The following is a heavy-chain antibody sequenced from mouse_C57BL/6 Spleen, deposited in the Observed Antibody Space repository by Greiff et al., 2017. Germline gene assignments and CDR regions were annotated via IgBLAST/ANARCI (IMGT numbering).Heavy chain of an antibody. CDR1: GFTFSSYA. J-gene: IGHJ3*01. V-gene: IGHV5-9-1*02. Sequence: DVKLVESGAGLVKPGGSLKLSCAASGFTFSSYAMSWVRQTPEKRLEWVAYISSGGDYIYYADTVKGRFTISRDNARHTLYLQMSSLKSEDTAMYYCTRDPGFAYWGQGTLVTVSA. CDR3: TRDPGFAY. CDR2: ISSGGDYI.